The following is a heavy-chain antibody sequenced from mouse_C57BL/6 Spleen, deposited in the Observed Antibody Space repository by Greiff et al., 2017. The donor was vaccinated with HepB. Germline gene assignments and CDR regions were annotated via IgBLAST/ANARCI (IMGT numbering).Heavy chain of an antibody. J-gene: IGHJ4*01. CDR1: GYTFTDYN. Sequence: VHVKQSGPELVKPGASVKMSCKASGYTFTDYNMHWVKQTHGKSLAWIGYINPNNGGTSYKQKFKSKAKLTVNKSSTTANMELRSLTSEDSAVYCCARWEGGLYAMDYWGQGTTVTVSS. V-gene: IGHV1-22*01. CDR2: INPNNGGT. D-gene: IGHD1-1*02. CDR3: ARWEGGLYAMDY.